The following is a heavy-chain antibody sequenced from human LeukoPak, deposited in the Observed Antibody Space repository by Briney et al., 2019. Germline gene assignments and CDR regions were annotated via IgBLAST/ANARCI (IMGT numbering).Heavy chain of an antibody. Sequence: GGSLRLSCAASGFTVSSNYMSWVRQAPGKGLEWVSVIYSGGSTYFADSVKGRFTISRDNSNNMLYLQMNNLRTEDTAVYYCARGLQQQQILGDYYYGMDVWGQGTTVTVSS. J-gene: IGHJ6*02. CDR3: ARGLQQQQILGDYYYGMDV. CDR1: GFTVSSNY. V-gene: IGHV3-53*01. CDR2: IYSGGST. D-gene: IGHD6-13*01.